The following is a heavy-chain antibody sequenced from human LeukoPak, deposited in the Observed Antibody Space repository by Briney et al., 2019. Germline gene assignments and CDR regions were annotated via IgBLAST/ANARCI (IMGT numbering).Heavy chain of an antibody. CDR2: ISYDGSNK. CDR1: GFTFSNYW. D-gene: IGHD1-1*01. CDR3: AKVGNNWDFDY. V-gene: IGHV3-30*18. Sequence: GGSLRLSCAGSGFTFSNYWMHWVRQAPGKGLEWVALISYDGSNKYYADSVKGRFIISRDNSKNTLYLQMNSLRAEDKAVYYCAKVGNNWDFDYWGQGTLVTVSS. J-gene: IGHJ4*02.